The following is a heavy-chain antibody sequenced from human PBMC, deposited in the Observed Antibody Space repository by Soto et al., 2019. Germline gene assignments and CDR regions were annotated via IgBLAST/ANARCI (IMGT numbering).Heavy chain of an antibody. J-gene: IGHJ6*02. Sequence: QVQLVQSGAEVKKPGSSVKVSCTASGGTFSSYAISWVRQAPGQGLEWMGGIIPIFGTANYAQKFQGRVTITADESTSTAYMELSSLRSEDTAVYYCARGEPMIVVVITTDYYYYYGMDVWGQGTTVTVSS. CDR1: GGTFSSYA. CDR3: ARGEPMIVVVITTDYYYYYGMDV. V-gene: IGHV1-69*01. D-gene: IGHD3-22*01. CDR2: IIPIFGTA.